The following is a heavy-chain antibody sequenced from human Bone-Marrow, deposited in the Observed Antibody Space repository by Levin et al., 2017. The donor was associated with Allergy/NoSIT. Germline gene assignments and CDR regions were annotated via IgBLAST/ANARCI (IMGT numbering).Heavy chain of an antibody. CDR3: ARCRFDSGSYLFDY. CDR1: GFTFSDYY. D-gene: IGHD3-10*01. V-gene: IGHV3-11*03. CDR2: ISSSSSYT. Sequence: PGGSLRLSCAASGFTFSDYYMSWIRQAPGKGLEWVSYISSSSSYTNYADSVKGRFTISRDNAKNSLYLQMNSLRAEDTAVYYCARCRFDSGSYLFDYWGQGTLVTVSS. J-gene: IGHJ4*02.